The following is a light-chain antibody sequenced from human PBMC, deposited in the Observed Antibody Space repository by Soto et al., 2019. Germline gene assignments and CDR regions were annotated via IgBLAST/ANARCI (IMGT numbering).Light chain of an antibody. J-gene: IGKJ1*01. V-gene: IGKV1-5*01. CDR2: DTS. CDR3: QQYSSYWT. CDR1: QSISSW. Sequence: DIQMTHSPSTLSASVGDRVTITCRASQSISSWLAWYQQKPGKAPKLLIYDTSSLESGVPSRFSGSGSGTEFTLTISSLQPDDFAIYYCQQYSSYWTFGQGTKV.